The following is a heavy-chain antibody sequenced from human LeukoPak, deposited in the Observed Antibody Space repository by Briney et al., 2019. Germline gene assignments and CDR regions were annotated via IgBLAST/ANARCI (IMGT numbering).Heavy chain of an antibody. D-gene: IGHD3-22*01. CDR3: ARGRLVIVVRVAFDI. CDR2: INHSGST. V-gene: IGHV4-34*01. J-gene: IGHJ3*02. CDR1: GGSISSYY. Sequence: SETLSLTCTVSGGSISSYYWSWIRQPPGKGLEWIGEINHSGSTNYNPSLKSRVTISVDTSKNQFSLKLSSVTAADTAVYYCARGRLVIVVRVAFDIWGQGTMVTVSS.